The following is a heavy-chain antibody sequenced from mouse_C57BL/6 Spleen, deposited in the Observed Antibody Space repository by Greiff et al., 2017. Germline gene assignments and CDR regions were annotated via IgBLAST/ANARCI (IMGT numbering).Heavy chain of an antibody. Sequence: QVQLQQSGAELVRPGTSVKMSCKASGYTFTNYWIGWAKQRPGHGLEWIGDIYPGGGYTNYNEKFKGKATLTADKSSSTAYMQFSSLTSEDSAIYYCARYGPDYGSSYKEYAMDYWGQGTSVAVSS. CDR3: ARYGPDYGSSYKEYAMDY. CDR1: GYTFTNYW. D-gene: IGHD1-1*01. CDR2: IYPGGGYT. V-gene: IGHV1-63*01. J-gene: IGHJ4*01.